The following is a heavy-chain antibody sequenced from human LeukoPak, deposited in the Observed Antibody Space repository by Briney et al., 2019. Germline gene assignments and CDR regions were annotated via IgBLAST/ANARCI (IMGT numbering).Heavy chain of an antibody. Sequence: GGSLRLSCAASGFDLTRHAMSWVRQTPGKGLEWVSDIRSDSFTATYADSVKGRFTISRDNSKNTLYLQMNSLRAEDTAVYYCARGTRSGGFYTYWGQGTLVTVSS. CDR3: ARGTRSGGFYTY. CDR2: IRSDSFTA. CDR1: GFDLTRHA. J-gene: IGHJ4*02. D-gene: IGHD3-10*01. V-gene: IGHV3-23*01.